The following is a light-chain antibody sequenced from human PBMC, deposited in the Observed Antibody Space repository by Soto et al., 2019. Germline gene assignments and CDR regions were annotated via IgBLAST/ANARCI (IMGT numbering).Light chain of an antibody. CDR3: QQRSNWPLT. J-gene: IGKJ4*01. Sequence: EIVLTQSPATLSLSPGERATLSCSASQSVYSYLAWYQQKPGQVPRLLIYEVSNRATGIPVRFSGSGSGTDFTLTISSLQPEDFAVYYCQQRSNWPLTFGGGTKLEIK. CDR1: QSVYSY. V-gene: IGKV3-11*01. CDR2: EVS.